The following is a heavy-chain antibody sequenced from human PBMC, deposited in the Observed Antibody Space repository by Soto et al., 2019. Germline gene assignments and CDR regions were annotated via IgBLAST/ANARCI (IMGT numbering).Heavy chain of an antibody. CDR1: GYTFTTYY. Sequence: GASVKVSCKASGYTFTTYYMHWVRQAPGQGLEWMGIINPTGGSTNYAQRFQGRVTMTWDTSTSTVYMELSSLRSDDTAVYYCARAQYSSSSFFFDYWGQGTPVTVSS. CDR3: ARAQYSSSSFFFDY. V-gene: IGHV1-46*01. CDR2: INPTGGST. J-gene: IGHJ4*02. D-gene: IGHD6-6*01.